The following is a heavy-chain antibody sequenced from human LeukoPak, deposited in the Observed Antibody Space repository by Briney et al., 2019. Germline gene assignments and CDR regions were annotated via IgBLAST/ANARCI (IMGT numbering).Heavy chain of an antibody. J-gene: IGHJ4*02. D-gene: IGHD4-17*01. CDR2: IYYSGST. CDR3: ASKSSDHGELRFDY. Sequence: SETLSLTCTVSGGSISSGGYYWSWIRQHPGKGLEWIGYIYYSGSTYYNPSLKSRVTISVDTSKNQFSLKLSSVTAADTAVYFCASKSSDHGELRFDYWGQGTLVTVSS. CDR1: GGSISSGGYY. V-gene: IGHV4-31*03.